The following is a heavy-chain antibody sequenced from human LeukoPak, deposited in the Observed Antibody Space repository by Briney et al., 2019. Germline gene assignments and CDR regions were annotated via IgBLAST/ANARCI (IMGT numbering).Heavy chain of an antibody. CDR2: INSDGSWT. CDR1: GNYW. V-gene: IGHV3-74*01. CDR3: VSFYETY. J-gene: IGHJ4*02. D-gene: IGHD2/OR15-2a*01. Sequence: GGSLRLSCAASGNYWMHWVRQAPGKGLVWVSHINSDGSWTSYADSVKGRFTISKDNAKNTVYLQMNSLRAEDTADYYCVSFYETYWGRGTLVTVSS.